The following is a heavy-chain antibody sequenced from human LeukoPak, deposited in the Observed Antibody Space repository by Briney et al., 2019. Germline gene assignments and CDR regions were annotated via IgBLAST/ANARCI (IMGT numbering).Heavy chain of an antibody. CDR2: IIPIFGTA. V-gene: IGHV1-69*06. CDR1: GGTFSSYA. Sequence: SVKVSCKASGGTFSSYAISRVRQAPGQGLEWMGGIIPIFGTANYAQKFQGRVTITADKSTSTAYMELSSLRSEDTAVYYCARDVGAKIVFDIWGQGTMVTVSS. J-gene: IGHJ3*02. CDR3: ARDVGAKIVFDI. D-gene: IGHD1-26*01.